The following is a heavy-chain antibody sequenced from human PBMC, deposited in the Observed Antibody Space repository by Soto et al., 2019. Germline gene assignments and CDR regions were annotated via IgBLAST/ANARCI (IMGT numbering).Heavy chain of an antibody. CDR3: ARLAEAGNYYFDY. D-gene: IGHD6-13*01. Sequence: GQELKISCKASGYSFTGYWIRWGRQMAGKGLEWMGISCPGASDTRYSPSFQGQVTISAEKSISIAYLQWSSLKGSDTAMYYCARLAEAGNYYFDYWGQGTMVIVSS. V-gene: IGHV5-51*01. CDR2: SCPGASDT. CDR1: GYSFTGYW. J-gene: IGHJ4*02.